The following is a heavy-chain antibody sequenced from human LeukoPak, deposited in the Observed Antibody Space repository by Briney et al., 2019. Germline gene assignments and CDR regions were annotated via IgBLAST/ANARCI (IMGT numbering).Heavy chain of an antibody. V-gene: IGHV3-23*01. CDR2: ISGSGGST. D-gene: IGHD2-2*01. Sequence: SGGSLRLSCAASGFTFSSYAVSWVRQAPGKGLEWVSAISGSGGSTYYADSVKGRFTISRDNSKNTLYLQMNSLRAEDTAVYYCAKTSGVVVPAAMINYWGQGTLVTVSS. CDR1: GFTFSSYA. J-gene: IGHJ4*02. CDR3: AKTSGVVVPAAMINY.